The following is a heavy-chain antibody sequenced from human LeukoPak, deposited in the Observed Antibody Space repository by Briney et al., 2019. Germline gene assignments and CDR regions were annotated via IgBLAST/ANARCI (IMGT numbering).Heavy chain of an antibody. CDR2: INHSGST. J-gene: IGHJ4*02. D-gene: IGHD3-9*01. CDR3: ARHIHHYDILTGYYNGYFDY. V-gene: IGHV4-34*01. Sequence: PSETLSLTCAVYGGSFSGYYWSWIRQPPGKGLEWIGEINHSGSTNYNPSLKSRVTISVDTSKNQFSLKLSSVTAADTAVYYCARHIHHYDILTGYYNGYFDYWGQGTLVTVSS. CDR1: GGSFSGYY.